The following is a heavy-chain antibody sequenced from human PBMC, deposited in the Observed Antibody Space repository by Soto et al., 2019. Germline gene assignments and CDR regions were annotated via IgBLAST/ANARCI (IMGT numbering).Heavy chain of an antibody. CDR1: GFTFSTHW. CDR2: IKPDGSEK. J-gene: IGHJ4*02. CDR3: ARGDGSGCPAF. D-gene: IGHD3-22*01. V-gene: IGHV3-7*03. Sequence: WGSLRLSCAVSGFTFSTHWMTWVRQAPGKGLEWVANIKPDGSEKYYGDSVKGRFSISRDNSENSLYLQMNSLGVDDTAVYYCARGDGSGCPAFWGQGTLVTVS.